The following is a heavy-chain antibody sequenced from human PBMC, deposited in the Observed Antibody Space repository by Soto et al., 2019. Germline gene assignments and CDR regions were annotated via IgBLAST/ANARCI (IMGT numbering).Heavy chain of an antibody. CDR3: ARGYDLLGWFDP. J-gene: IGHJ5*02. CDR1: GGSISSGGYY. D-gene: IGHD5-12*01. Sequence: QVQLQESGPGLVKPSQTLSLTCTVSGGSISSGGYYWSWIRQHPGKGLEWIGYIYYSGSTYYNPSLKSRVTISVDTSKNQFSLKLSSVTAADTAVYCCARGYDLLGWFDPWGQGTLVTVSS. CDR2: IYYSGST. V-gene: IGHV4-31*03.